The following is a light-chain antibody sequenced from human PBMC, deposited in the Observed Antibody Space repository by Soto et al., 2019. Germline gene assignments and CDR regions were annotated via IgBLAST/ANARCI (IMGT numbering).Light chain of an antibody. J-gene: IGKJ1*01. CDR3: QQYNNWPQRT. CDR2: DAS. V-gene: IGKV3-15*01. CDR1: HRVXTN. Sequence: IVLTQSPSTLSGSLGDRAVLSCRASHRVXTNFVWYQQKPGQAPRPRMXDASTRATGIPARFSGSGSGTEFTLTINSLQSEDFAVYYCQQYNNWPQRTFGQGTKVDI.